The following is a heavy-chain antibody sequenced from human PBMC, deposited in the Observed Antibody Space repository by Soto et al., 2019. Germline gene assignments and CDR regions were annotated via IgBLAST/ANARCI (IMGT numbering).Heavy chain of an antibody. Sequence: QVQLQELGPGLVKPSETLSLTCSVSGGSMSSYYWSWIRQPPGKGLEWIGYIYYSGSTNYNPSLNSRVTISVDTSKNQFSLKLNSVTAADTAVYYCARDNGDSADYYYGMDVWGQGTTVTVSS. J-gene: IGHJ6*02. V-gene: IGHV4-59*01. CDR3: ARDNGDSADYYYGMDV. D-gene: IGHD4-17*01. CDR2: IYYSGST. CDR1: GGSMSSYY.